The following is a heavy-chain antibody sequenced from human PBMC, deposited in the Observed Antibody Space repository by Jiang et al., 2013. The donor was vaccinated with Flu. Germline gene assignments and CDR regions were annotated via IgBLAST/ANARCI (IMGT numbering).Heavy chain of an antibody. V-gene: IGHV2-5*01. Sequence: PTQTLTLTCTFSGFSLSTSGVGVGWIRQPPGKALEWLALIYWSDGKRYSPSLNSRLTITKDTSKNQVVLTMTNMDPVDTATYYCAHSYDTSGYYRALLDYWGQGTLVTVSS. CDR2: IYWSDGK. D-gene: IGHD3-22*01. CDR1: GFSLSTSGVG. CDR3: AHSYDTSGYYRALLDY. J-gene: IGHJ4*02.